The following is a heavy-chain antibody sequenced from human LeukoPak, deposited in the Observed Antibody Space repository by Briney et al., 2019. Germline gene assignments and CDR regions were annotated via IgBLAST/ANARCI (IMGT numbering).Heavy chain of an antibody. Sequence: PGRSLRLSCAASGFTFDDYAMHWVRQAPGKGLEWVSGISWNSGSIGYADSVKGRFTISRGNAKNSLYLQMNSLRAEDTAVYYCARTGSGASGYSYGWFDPWGQGTLVTVSS. CDR1: GFTFDDYA. CDR3: ARTGSGASGYSYGWFDP. D-gene: IGHD5-18*01. V-gene: IGHV3-9*01. J-gene: IGHJ5*02. CDR2: ISWNSGSI.